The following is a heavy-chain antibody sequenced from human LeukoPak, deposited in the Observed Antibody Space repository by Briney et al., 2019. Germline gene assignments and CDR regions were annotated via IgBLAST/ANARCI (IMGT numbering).Heavy chain of an antibody. D-gene: IGHD6-19*01. V-gene: IGHV4-34*01. J-gene: IGHJ4*02. CDR2: INHSGST. CDR3: AISSGWYRGEFDY. Sequence: SETLSLTCAVYGGSFSGYYWSWIRQPPGKGLEWIGEINHSGSTNYNPSLKSRVTISVDTSKNQFSLKLSSVTAADTAVYYCAISSGWYRGEFDYWGQGTLVTVSS. CDR1: GGSFSGYY.